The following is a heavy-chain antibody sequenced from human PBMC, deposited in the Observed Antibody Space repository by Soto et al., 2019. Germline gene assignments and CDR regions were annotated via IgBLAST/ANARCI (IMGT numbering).Heavy chain of an antibody. CDR3: ARVLRFLEWLLYWSAGGWDHGMDV. J-gene: IGHJ6*02. Sequence: QVQLVESGGGLVKPGGSLRLSCAASGFTFSDYYMSWIRQAPGKGLEWVSYISSSGSTIYYADSVKGRFTISRDNAKNSLYLQMNSLRAEDAAVYYCARVLRFLEWLLYWSAGGWDHGMDVWGQGTTVTVSS. V-gene: IGHV3-11*04. D-gene: IGHD3-3*01. CDR2: ISSSGSTI. CDR1: GFTFSDYY.